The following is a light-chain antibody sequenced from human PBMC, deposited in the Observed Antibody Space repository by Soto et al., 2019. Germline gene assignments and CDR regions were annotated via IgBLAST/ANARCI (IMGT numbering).Light chain of an antibody. CDR3: TSYAGRLTWV. V-gene: IGLV2-8*01. J-gene: IGLJ3*02. CDR2: EVN. Sequence: QSVLTQPPSASGSPGQSVTVSCTGTSSDVGGYDYVSWYQQHPGKVPQLIIYEVNKRPSGVPDRFSGSKSGNTASLTVSGLQAEDEADYYCTSYAGRLTWVFGGGTKVTVL. CDR1: SSDVGGYDY.